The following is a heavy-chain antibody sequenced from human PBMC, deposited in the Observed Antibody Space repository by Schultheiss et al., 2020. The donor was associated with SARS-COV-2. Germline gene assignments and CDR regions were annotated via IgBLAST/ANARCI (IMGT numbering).Heavy chain of an antibody. J-gene: IGHJ3*02. CDR2: IYSGGST. D-gene: IGHD6-13*01. V-gene: IGHV3-66*01. Sequence: GGSLRLSCAASGFTVSSNYMSWVRQAPGKGLEWVSVIYSGGSTYYADSVKGRFTISRDNSKNTLYLQMNSLRAEDTAVYYCASDGVIAAHAFDIWGQGTMVTVSS. CDR3: ASDGVIAAHAFDI. CDR1: GFTVSSNY.